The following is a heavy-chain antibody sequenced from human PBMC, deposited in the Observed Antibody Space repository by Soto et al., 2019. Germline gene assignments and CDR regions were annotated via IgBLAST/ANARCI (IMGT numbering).Heavy chain of an antibody. Sequence: ASVKVSCKASGYTFTSYYIHWVRHSPGQGLEWMGIINPSGGSTSYAQKFQGRVTMTRDTSTSTVYMELSSLRSEDTAVYYCGRVYCSGGSCLGVWIWGQGTMVTVSS. V-gene: IGHV1-46*01. CDR2: INPSGGST. J-gene: IGHJ3*02. CDR3: GRVYCSGGSCLGVWI. CDR1: GYTFTSYY. D-gene: IGHD2-15*01.